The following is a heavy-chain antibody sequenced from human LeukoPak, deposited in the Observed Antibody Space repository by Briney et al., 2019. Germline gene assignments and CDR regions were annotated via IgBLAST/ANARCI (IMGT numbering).Heavy chain of an antibody. CDR1: GFIFRNYA. CDR3: ATHTSGSGYSPAHFDY. V-gene: IGHV3-23*01. Sequence: PGGSLRLSCGASGFIFRNYAMSWVRQAPGEGLEWVSGISANGGGTYYADSVKGRFTISRDNSKNMLYLQMNSLRAEDTAVYYCATHTSGSGYSPAHFDYWGQGTLVTVSS. J-gene: IGHJ4*02. CDR2: ISANGGGT. D-gene: IGHD3-22*01.